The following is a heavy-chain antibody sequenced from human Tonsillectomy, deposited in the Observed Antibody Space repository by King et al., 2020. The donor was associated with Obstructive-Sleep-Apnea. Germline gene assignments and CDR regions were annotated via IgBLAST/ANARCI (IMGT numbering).Heavy chain of an antibody. CDR2: ISAYTGNT. D-gene: IGHD3-10*01. CDR3: ARDSLRFGDLSDCERFDP. Sequence: QLVQSGAEMKKPGSSVKVSCKAFGYNFIAYGISWVRQAPGQGLEWMGWISAYTGNTKYAQKLQGRVTMTTDTSTTTAYLELNSLRSDDTAVYYCARDSLRFGDLSDCERFDPWGQGTLVTVSS. V-gene: IGHV1-18*01. CDR1: GYNFIAYG. J-gene: IGHJ5*02.